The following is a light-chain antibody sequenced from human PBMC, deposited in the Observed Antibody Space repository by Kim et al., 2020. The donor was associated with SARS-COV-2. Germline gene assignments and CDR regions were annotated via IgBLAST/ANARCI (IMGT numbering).Light chain of an antibody. CDR1: ESVSSNN. CDR2: GAS. J-gene: IGKJ1*01. V-gene: IGKV3-20*01. Sequence: ETVLTQSPGTLSLSPGERATLSCRASESVSSNNLAWYQQKPGQAPRLLIYGASSSATGIPVRFSGSGSGTDFTLTISRLEPEDFAVFYCQKYGRSWTFGQGTKVDIK. CDR3: QKYGRSWT.